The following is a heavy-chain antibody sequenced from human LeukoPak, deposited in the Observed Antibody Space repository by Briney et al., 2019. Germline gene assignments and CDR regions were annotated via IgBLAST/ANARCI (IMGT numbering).Heavy chain of an antibody. CDR3: ARDRGTYYDFWSGYPDY. Sequence: GGSLRLSCAASGFTFDDYGMSWVRQAPGKGLEWVSGINWNGGSTGYADSVKGRFTISRDNAKDSLYLQMNSLRAEDTALYYCARDRGTYYDFWSGYPDYWGQGTLVTVSS. CDR1: GFTFDDYG. CDR2: INWNGGST. J-gene: IGHJ4*02. V-gene: IGHV3-20*04. D-gene: IGHD3-3*01.